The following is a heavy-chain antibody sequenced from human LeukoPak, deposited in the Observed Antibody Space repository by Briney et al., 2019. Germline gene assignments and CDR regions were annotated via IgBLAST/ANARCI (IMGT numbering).Heavy chain of an antibody. CDR1: ESTFDDFA. J-gene: IGHJ3*02. Sequence: GGALRLSCAASESTFDDFAMHWVRQAPGKGLEWVSLISGVGCTTYCADSVKGRLTISRDNSKNSLFLQMNSLRTEDTALYFCAKDFNGLGSAFDIWGQGTMVTVSP. V-gene: IGHV3-43*02. CDR2: ISGVGCTT. CDR3: AKDFNGLGSAFDI. D-gene: IGHD2-21*01.